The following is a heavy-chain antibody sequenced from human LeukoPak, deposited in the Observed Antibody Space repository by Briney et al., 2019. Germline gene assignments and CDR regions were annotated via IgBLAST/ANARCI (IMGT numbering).Heavy chain of an antibody. J-gene: IGHJ4*02. V-gene: IGHV1-2*02. Sequence: GASVKVSCKASGYTFTGYYMHWVRQAPGQGLEWMGWINPNSGGTNYAQKFQGRVTITADESTSTAYMELSSLRSEDTAEYYCARGRTIFGVVTQPNDYWGQGTLVTVSS. CDR3: ARGRTIFGVVTQPNDY. CDR2: INPNSGGT. CDR1: GYTFTGYY. D-gene: IGHD3-3*01.